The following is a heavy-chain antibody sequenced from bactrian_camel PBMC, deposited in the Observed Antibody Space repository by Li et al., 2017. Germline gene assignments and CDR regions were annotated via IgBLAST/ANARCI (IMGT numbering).Heavy chain of an antibody. Sequence: HVQLVESGGGSVQAGGSLRLSCAASTSTFSNICMGWFRQAPGKEREGVARISTAGGGKTYADSVKGRFTISRNNAKNMLFLQMNSLETEDTGVYYCAYDRPRGIVENWAEHAIRGQGTQVTVS. CDR1: TSTFSNIC. D-gene: IGHD2*01. J-gene: IGHJ4*01. CDR2: ISTAGGGK. V-gene: IGHV3S53*01.